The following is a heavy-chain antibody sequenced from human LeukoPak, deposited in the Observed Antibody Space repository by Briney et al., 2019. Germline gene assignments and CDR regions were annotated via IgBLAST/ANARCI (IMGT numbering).Heavy chain of an antibody. Sequence: ASVKVSCKASGYTFTTYYIHWVRQAPGPGLEWMGVIRPSDDYTNYAQRFQGRVTMTRDTSTNTVFMELSGLRSEDTALYYCARDSHTYASDYWGQGTLVTVSS. CDR3: ARDSHTYASDY. V-gene: IGHV1-46*01. D-gene: IGHD2-2*02. J-gene: IGHJ4*02. CDR1: GYTFTTYY. CDR2: IRPSDDYT.